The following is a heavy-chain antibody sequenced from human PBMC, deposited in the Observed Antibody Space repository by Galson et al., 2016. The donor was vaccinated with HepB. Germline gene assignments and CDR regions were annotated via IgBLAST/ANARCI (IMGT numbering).Heavy chain of an antibody. Sequence: SLRLSCAASGYPFGPYALSWVRQPPGKGLEWVSSLSGSGDPTYYADSVKGRFTISRDNSRRILYLQMNSLRAEDKALYYCARSGVWGTHRSPDYWGQGTLVTVSS. J-gene: IGHJ4*02. CDR2: LSGSGDPT. D-gene: IGHD3-16*02. CDR3: ARSGVWGTHRSPDY. CDR1: GYPFGPYA. V-gene: IGHV3-23*01.